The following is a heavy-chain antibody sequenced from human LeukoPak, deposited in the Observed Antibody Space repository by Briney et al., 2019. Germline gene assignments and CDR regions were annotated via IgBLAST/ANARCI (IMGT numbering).Heavy chain of an antibody. Sequence: GRSLRLSCAASGFTFSSYAMHWVRQAPGKGLEWVAVISYDGSNKYYADSVKGRFTISRDNSKNTLYLQMNSLRAEDTAVYYCARVGGGYCSSTSCPHNYFDYWGQGTLVTVSS. D-gene: IGHD2-2*01. V-gene: IGHV3-30*04. CDR1: GFTFSSYA. CDR2: ISYDGSNK. J-gene: IGHJ4*02. CDR3: ARVGGGYCSSTSCPHNYFDY.